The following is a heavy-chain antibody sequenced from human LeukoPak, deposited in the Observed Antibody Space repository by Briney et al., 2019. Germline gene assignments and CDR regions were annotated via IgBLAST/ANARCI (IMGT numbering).Heavy chain of an antibody. V-gene: IGHV4-39*07. CDR2: IYYSGST. CDR1: GGSISSSSYY. Sequence: SETLSLTCTVSGGSISSSSYYWGWIRQPPGKGLEWIGSIYYSGSTYYNPSLKSRVTISVDTSKNQFSLKLSSVTAADTAVYYCARGPTYYFDYWGQGTLVTVSP. J-gene: IGHJ4*02. CDR3: ARGPTYYFDY.